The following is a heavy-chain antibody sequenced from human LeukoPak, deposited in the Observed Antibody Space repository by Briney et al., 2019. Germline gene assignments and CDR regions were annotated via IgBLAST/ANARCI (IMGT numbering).Heavy chain of an antibody. CDR2: VDPEDGET. J-gene: IGHJ4*02. V-gene: IGHV1-69-2*01. D-gene: IGHD6-19*01. Sequence: ASVKISCKVSGYTFTDYYMHWVQQAPGKGLEWMGLVDPEDGETIYAEKFQGRVAITADTSIDTAYMELSSLRSEDTAVYYCAAVAGTFDYWGQGTLVTVSS. CDR1: GYTFTDYY. CDR3: AAVAGTFDY.